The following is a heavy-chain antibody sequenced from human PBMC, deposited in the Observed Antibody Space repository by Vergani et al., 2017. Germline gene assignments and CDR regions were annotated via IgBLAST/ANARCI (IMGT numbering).Heavy chain of an antibody. D-gene: IGHD3-10*01. J-gene: IGHJ6*03. CDR3: AREELLWFGELSVSPYYYYYYMDV. Sequence: EVQLLESGGNLIQPGGSLRLSCGASGFTFSSYAMTWVRLAPGKGLQWVSAISGSGGNTFYTDSVKGRFTISRDNSKDTLYLQMNSLRAEDTAVYYCAREELLWFGELSVSPYYYYYYMDVWGKGTTVTVSS. CDR2: ISGSGGNT. V-gene: IGHV3-23*01. CDR1: GFTFSSYA.